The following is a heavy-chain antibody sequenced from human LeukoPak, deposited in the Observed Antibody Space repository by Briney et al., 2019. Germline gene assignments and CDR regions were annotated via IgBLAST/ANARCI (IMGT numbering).Heavy chain of an antibody. D-gene: IGHD2-15*01. Sequence: GGSLRLSCAASGFTFSSYGMHWVRQAPGKGLEWVAVIWYDGSNKYYADSVKGRFTISRDNSKNTLYLQMNSLRAEDTAVYYCAKYCSGGNCYSGLYWGQGTLVTVSS. CDR2: IWYDGSNK. J-gene: IGHJ4*02. CDR1: GFTFSSYG. CDR3: AKYCSGGNCYSGLY. V-gene: IGHV3-33*06.